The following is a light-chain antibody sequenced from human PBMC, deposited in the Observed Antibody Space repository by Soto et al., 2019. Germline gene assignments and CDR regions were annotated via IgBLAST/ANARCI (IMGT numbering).Light chain of an antibody. V-gene: IGLV1-44*01. J-gene: IGLJ1*01. CDR1: RYKIGSST. CDR3: AAWDDNRSGLYV. CDR2: RDN. Sequence: QSVLTQPLSTSGTPGQRVTISWSGSRYKIGSSTVNWYQQLPGTAPKLLIYRDNQRPSGVPDRFAGSQSGTSASLPIRGLQSEDEADYFCAAWDDNRSGLYVFGTGTKLT.